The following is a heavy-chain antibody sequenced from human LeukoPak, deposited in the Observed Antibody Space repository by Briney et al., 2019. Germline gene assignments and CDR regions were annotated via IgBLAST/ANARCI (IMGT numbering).Heavy chain of an antibody. Sequence: ASVKVSCKVSGYTLTELSMHWVRQAPGKGLEWMGGFDPEDGETIYAQKFQGRVTMTEDTSSDTAYMELSRLRSEDTAVYYCATPPPFFGVVPYYFDYWGQGTLVTVSS. CDR3: ATPPPFFGVVPYYFDY. CDR2: FDPEDGET. V-gene: IGHV1-24*01. J-gene: IGHJ4*02. D-gene: IGHD3-3*01. CDR1: GYTLTELS.